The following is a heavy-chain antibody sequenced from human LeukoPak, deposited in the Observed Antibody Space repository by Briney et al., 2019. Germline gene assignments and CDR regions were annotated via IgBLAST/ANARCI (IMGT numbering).Heavy chain of an antibody. D-gene: IGHD3-22*01. CDR1: GFTFSSYG. Sequence: GGSLRLSCAASGFTFSSYGMHWVRQAPGKGLEWVAVIWYDGSNKYYADSVKGRFTISRDNSKNTLYLQMNSLRAEDTAVYYCARDGMGPTMIVVARVFDYWGQGTLVTVSS. CDR3: ARDGMGPTMIVVARVFDY. J-gene: IGHJ4*02. V-gene: IGHV3-33*01. CDR2: IWYDGSNK.